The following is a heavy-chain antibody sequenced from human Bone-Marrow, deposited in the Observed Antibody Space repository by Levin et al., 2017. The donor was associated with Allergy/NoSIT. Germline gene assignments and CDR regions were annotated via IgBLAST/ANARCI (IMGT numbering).Heavy chain of an antibody. J-gene: IGHJ3*02. CDR2: ISRSGGST. CDR1: GFTFSNYA. V-gene: IGHV3-23*01. CDR3: AKDPNGDYVGAFEI. D-gene: IGHD4-17*01. Sequence: GESLKISCVVSGFTFSNYAMSWVRQAPGKGLEWVSGISRSGGSTYYAGSVRGRFTISRDNSYNTLYLQMNSLRAEDTAVYYCAKDPNGDYVGAFEIWGQGTVVTVSS.